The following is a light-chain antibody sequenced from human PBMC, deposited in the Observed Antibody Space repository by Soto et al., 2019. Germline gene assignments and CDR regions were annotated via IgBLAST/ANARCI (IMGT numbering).Light chain of an antibody. J-gene: IGLJ3*02. CDR3: SSYTSSSPGV. V-gene: IGLV2-14*01. Sequence: QPVLTQPASVSGSPGQSITISCTGTSSDVGGYNYVSWYQQHPGKAPKLMIYEVSNRPSGVSNRFSGSKSGNTASLTISGLQAEDEADYYCSSYTSSSPGVFGGGTKLTVL. CDR2: EVS. CDR1: SSDVGGYNY.